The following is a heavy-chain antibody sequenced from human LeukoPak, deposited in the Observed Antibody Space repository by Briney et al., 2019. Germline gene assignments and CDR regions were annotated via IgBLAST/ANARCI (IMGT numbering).Heavy chain of an antibody. J-gene: IGHJ4*02. CDR1: GGSFSGYY. V-gene: IGHV4-34*01. D-gene: IGHD4-17*01. CDR2: INHSGST. CDR3: ARGGYYGDYAAY. Sequence: PSETLSLTCAVYGGSFSGYYWSWIRQPPGKGLEWIGEINHSGSTNYNPSLKSRVTISVDRSKNQFSLKLSSVTAADTAVYYCARGGYYGDYAAYWGQGTLVTVSS.